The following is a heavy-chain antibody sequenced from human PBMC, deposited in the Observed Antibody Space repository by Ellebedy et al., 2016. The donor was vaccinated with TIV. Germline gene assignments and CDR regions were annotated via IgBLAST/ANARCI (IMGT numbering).Heavy chain of an antibody. V-gene: IGHV1-58*02. D-gene: IGHD1-26*01. CDR2: IVVGRGNK. Sequence: AASVKVSCKASGYTFTSFEINWVRQAREQRLEWLGWIVVGRGNKNYAQKFQERVTITRDMSTSTAYMELSSLRSEDTAVYYCAAGLKWELLPRGDYWGQGTLVTVSS. J-gene: IGHJ4*02. CDR3: AAGLKWELLPRGDY. CDR1: GYTFTSFE.